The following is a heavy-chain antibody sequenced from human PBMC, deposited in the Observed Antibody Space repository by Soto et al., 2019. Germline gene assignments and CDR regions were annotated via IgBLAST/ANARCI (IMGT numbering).Heavy chain of an antibody. CDR3: ARGKAVAPIPNYYFDY. V-gene: IGHV4-59*01. Sequence: SETLSLTCTVSGGSISSYYWSWIRQPPGKGLEWIGYIYYSGSTNYNPSLKSRVTISVDTSKNQFSLKLSSVTAADTAVYYCARGKAVAPIPNYYFDYWGQGTLVTVS. CDR2: IYYSGST. D-gene: IGHD6-19*01. CDR1: GGSISSYY. J-gene: IGHJ4*02.